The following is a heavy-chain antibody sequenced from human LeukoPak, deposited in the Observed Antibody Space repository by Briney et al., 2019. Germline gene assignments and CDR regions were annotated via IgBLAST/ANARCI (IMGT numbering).Heavy chain of an antibody. V-gene: IGHV3-9*01. CDR2: ISWNSASI. CDR3: ARDTVAQYGMDV. Sequence: PGGSLRLSCAASGFTFDDYAMHWVRQAPGKGLEWVSGISWNSASIVYADSVKGRFTISRDNAKNSLYLQMNSLRAEDTAVYYCARDTVAQYGMDVWGQGTTVTVSS. CDR1: GFTFDDYA. J-gene: IGHJ6*02. D-gene: IGHD2-15*01.